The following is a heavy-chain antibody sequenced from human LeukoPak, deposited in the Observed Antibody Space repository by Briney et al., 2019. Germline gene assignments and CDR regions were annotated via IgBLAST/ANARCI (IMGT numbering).Heavy chain of an antibody. V-gene: IGHV1-18*04. CDR2: ISAYNGNT. J-gene: IGHJ4*02. CDR3: ARGRTYYYDSSGYYPLGY. CDR1: GYTFTGYY. Sequence: ASVKVSCKASGYTFTGYYMHWVRQAPGQGLEWMGWISAYNGNTNYAQKLQGRVTMTTDTSTSTAYMELRSLRSDDTAVYYCARGRTYYYDSSGYYPLGYWGQGTLVTVSS. D-gene: IGHD3-22*01.